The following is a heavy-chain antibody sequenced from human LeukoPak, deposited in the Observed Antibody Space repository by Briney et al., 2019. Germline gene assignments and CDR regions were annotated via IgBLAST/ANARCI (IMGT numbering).Heavy chain of an antibody. J-gene: IGHJ4*02. CDR3: ARDLSGYDYFDY. CDR1: GGSITSHY. Sequence: PSETLSLTCTVSGGSITSHYWSWLRQPPGKGLEWIGYIYYTGSTNYNPSLKSRVTISVDTSENQFSLKLSSVTAADTAVYYCARDLSGYDYFDYWGQGTLVTVSS. D-gene: IGHD5-12*01. V-gene: IGHV4-59*11. CDR2: IYYTGST.